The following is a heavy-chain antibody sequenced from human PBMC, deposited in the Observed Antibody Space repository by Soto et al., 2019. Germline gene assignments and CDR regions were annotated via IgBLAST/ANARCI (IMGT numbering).Heavy chain of an antibody. CDR3: ARVYHCGGDCYLYYYYGMDV. V-gene: IGHV1-18*01. CDR1: GYTFTSYG. J-gene: IGHJ6*02. CDR2: ISAYNGNT. Sequence: QVQLVQSGAEVKKPGASVKVSCMASGYTFTSYGITWVRQAPGQGLEWMGWISAYNGNTNYAQKLQGRVTMTTDTSTSTAYMELRSLRSDDTAVYYCARVYHCGGDCYLYYYYGMDVWGQGTTVTVSS. D-gene: IGHD2-21*02.